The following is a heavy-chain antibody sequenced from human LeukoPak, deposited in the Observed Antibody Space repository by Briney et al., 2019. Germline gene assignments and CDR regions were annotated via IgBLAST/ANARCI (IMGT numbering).Heavy chain of an antibody. CDR3: ARDTAVSDSDY. CDR2: ISSSGNYI. CDR1: GFTFSSYS. Sequence: GGSLRLSCAASGFTFSSYSMNWVRQAPGKGLEWVSSISSSGNYIYYADSMKGRFTISRDNAKNSLYLQMNSLRAEDTAVYYCARDTAVSDSDYWGRGTLVTVSS. V-gene: IGHV3-21*01. D-gene: IGHD4-23*01. J-gene: IGHJ4*02.